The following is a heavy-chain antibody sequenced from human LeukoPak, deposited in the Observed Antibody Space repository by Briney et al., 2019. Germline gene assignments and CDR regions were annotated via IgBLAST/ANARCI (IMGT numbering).Heavy chain of an antibody. Sequence: PGVSLRLSCAGSGVIFNNYAMHWVRQPPGKGLEWVSGISWNSGSIDYADSVKGRFTISRDNAKNSLYLQMNSLRVEDTAFYYCAKDNRRHYTSGPNPDSLHWGQGALVSVSS. V-gene: IGHV3-9*01. D-gene: IGHD6-19*01. CDR3: AKDNRRHYTSGPNPDSLH. CDR2: ISWNSGSI. J-gene: IGHJ4*02. CDR1: GVIFNNYA.